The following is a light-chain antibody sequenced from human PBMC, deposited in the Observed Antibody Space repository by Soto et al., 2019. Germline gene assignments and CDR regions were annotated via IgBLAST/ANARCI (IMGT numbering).Light chain of an antibody. V-gene: IGLV1-47*01. CDR1: SSNIA. Sequence: QSVLTQPPSASGTPGQRVTISCSGSSSNIAWYQHLPGTSPKLLIYRNNQRPSGVPDRFSGSKSATSASLAISGLRSEDEADYYCAAWDDSLSGPDVFGTGTKLTVL. J-gene: IGLJ1*01. CDR3: AAWDDSLSGPDV. CDR2: RNN.